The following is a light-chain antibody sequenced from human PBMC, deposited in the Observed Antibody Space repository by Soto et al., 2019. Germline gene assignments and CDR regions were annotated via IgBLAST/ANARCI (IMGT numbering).Light chain of an antibody. CDR2: SNN. CDR1: SSNIGSNT. CDR3: AAWDDSLHGVV. J-gene: IGLJ2*01. V-gene: IGLV1-44*01. Sequence: QSVLTQPPSASGTPGQRGTISCSGSSSNIGSNTVNWYQQLPGTAPKLLIYSNNQRPSGVPDRFSGSKSGTSASLAISGLQSEDYADYYCAAWDDSLHGVVFGGGTKLTVL.